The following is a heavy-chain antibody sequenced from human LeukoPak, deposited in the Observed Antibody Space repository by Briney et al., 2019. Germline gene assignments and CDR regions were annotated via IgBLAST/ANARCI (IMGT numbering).Heavy chain of an antibody. CDR1: GFTFSSYG. J-gene: IGHJ4*02. CDR2: ISSSSSTI. V-gene: IGHV3-48*02. Sequence: AGRSLRLSCAASGFTFSSYGMHWVRQAPGKGLEWVSYISSSSSTIYYADSVKGRFTISRDNAKNSLYLQMNSLRDEDTAVYYCAKDPRGGYSGSWYFDYWGQGTLVTVSS. CDR3: AKDPRGGYSGSWYFDY. D-gene: IGHD5-12*01.